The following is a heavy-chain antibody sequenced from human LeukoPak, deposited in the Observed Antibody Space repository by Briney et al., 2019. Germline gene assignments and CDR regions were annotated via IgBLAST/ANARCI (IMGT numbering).Heavy chain of an antibody. CDR3: AREGATTPYSHWFDP. D-gene: IGHD2-15*01. V-gene: IGHV3-23*01. CDR2: ISGSGGST. CDR1: GFTFSSYA. Sequence: PGGSLRLSCAASGFTFSSYAMSWVRQAPGKGLEWVSAISGSGGSTYYADSVKGRFTISRDNSKNTMYLQMNSLRAEDTAVYYCAREGATTPYSHWFDPWGQGTLVTVSS. J-gene: IGHJ5*02.